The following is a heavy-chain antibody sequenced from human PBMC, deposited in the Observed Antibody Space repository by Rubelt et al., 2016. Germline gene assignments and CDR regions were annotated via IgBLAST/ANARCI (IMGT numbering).Heavy chain of an antibody. D-gene: IGHD3-10*01. CDR1: GGSFSGYY. V-gene: IGHV4-34*01. CDR2: IYYSGST. CDR3: ARLLITMVRGVIRYYFDY. J-gene: IGHJ4*02. Sequence: QVQLQQWGAGLLKPSETLSLTCAVYGGSFSGYYWSWIRQPPGKGLEWIGSIYYSGSTYYNPSLKSRVTIAVDTSNIQFSLKRSSVTAADTAVYYCARLLITMVRGVIRYYFDYWGQGTLVTVSS.